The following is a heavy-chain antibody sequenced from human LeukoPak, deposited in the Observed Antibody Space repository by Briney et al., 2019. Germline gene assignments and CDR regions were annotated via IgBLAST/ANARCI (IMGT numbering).Heavy chain of an antibody. CDR3: ARDQGDYYFDY. CDR2: INPNSGVT. J-gene: IGHJ4*02. CDR1: GYTFTAYY. D-gene: IGHD2-21*02. Sequence: ASVNVSCEASGYTFTAYYIYWVRQAPGQGLEWMGWINPNSGVTNYAQSFQGRVTMTMDTSISETYMELSRLRSDDTAVYYCARDQGDYYFDYWGQGTMVTVSS. V-gene: IGHV1-2*02.